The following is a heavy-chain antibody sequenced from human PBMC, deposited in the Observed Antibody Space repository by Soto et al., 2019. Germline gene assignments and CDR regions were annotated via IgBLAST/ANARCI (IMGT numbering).Heavy chain of an antibody. CDR1: GGSISSSNW. CDR3: ARLGSHTMTTVTTYYCDY. CDR2: IYHSGST. Sequence: SETLSLTCAVSGGSISSSNWWSWVRQPPGKGLEWIGEIYHSGSTNYNPSLKSRVTISVDKSKNQFSLKLSSVTAADTAVYYCARLGSHTMTTVTTYYCDYWGQGTLVTVS. J-gene: IGHJ4*02. V-gene: IGHV4-4*02. D-gene: IGHD4-17*01.